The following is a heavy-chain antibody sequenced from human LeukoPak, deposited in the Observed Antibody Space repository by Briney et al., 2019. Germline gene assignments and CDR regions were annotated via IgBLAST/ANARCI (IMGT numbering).Heavy chain of an antibody. Sequence: GGSLRLSCAASGFTFSSYAMSWVRQAPGKGLEWVSAISGSGGSTYYADSVKGRFTISRDNSKNTLYLQMNSLRAEDTAVYYCAKGVQGQGRYCSSTSCYGPVDYWGQGTLVTVSS. J-gene: IGHJ4*02. CDR3: AKGVQGQGRYCSSTSCYGPVDY. CDR2: ISGSGGST. CDR1: GFTFSSYA. V-gene: IGHV3-23*01. D-gene: IGHD2-2*01.